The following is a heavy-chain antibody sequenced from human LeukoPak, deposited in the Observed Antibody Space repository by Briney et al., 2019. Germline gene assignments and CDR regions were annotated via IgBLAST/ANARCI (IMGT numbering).Heavy chain of an antibody. CDR3: AELGITMIGGV. D-gene: IGHD3-10*02. CDR2: ISGSGGST. V-gene: IGHV3-23*01. CDR1: GFTFSSYG. J-gene: IGHJ6*04. Sequence: PGGSLRLSCAASGFTFSSYGMSWVRQAPGKGLEWVSAISGSGGSTYYADSVKGRFAISRDNSKNTVYLQMNSLRAEDTAVYYCAELGITMIGGVWGKGTTVTISS.